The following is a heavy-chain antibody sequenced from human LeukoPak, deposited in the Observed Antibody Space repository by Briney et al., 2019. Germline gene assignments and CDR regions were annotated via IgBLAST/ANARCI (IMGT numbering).Heavy chain of an antibody. Sequence: SQTLSLTCTVSGGSISSGGYYWSWIRQHPGKGLEWIGYIYYSGSTYYNPSLKSRVTISVDTSKNQFSLKLSSVTAADTAVYYCARVTSDYVWGSYRPPIRWFDPWGQGTLVTVSS. D-gene: IGHD3-16*02. J-gene: IGHJ5*02. V-gene: IGHV4-31*03. CDR2: IYYSGST. CDR3: ARVTSDYVWGSYRPPIRWFDP. CDR1: GGSISSGGYY.